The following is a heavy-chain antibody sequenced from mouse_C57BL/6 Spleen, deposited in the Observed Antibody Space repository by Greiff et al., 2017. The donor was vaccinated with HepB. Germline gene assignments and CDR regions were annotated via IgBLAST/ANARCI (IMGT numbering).Heavy chain of an antibody. V-gene: IGHV3-6*01. CDR1: GYSITSGYY. D-gene: IGHD4-1*01. CDR3: ANWDLDYFDY. CDR2: ISYDGSN. J-gene: IGHJ2*01. Sequence: EVKLQESGPGLVKPSQSLSLTCSVTGYSITSGYYWNWIRQFPGNKLEWMGYISYDGSNNYNPSLKNRISITRDTSKNQFFLKLNSVTTEDTATYYCANWDLDYFDYWGQGTTLTVSS.